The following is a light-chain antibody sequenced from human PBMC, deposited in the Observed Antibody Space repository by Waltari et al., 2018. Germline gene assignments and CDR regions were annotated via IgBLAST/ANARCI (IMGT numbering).Light chain of an antibody. V-gene: IGLV2-14*03. Sequence: QSALTQPASVSGSPGQSITISCTGSSSDIGHYNYGSWYQQYPGQAPKLILFDVTDRPSGVSPRFSGSKSGNTASLTISGLQTEDEADYYCNSYTSTSTLVFGTGTKVTVL. CDR1: SSDIGHYNY. CDR3: NSYTSTSTLV. CDR2: DVT. J-gene: IGLJ1*01.